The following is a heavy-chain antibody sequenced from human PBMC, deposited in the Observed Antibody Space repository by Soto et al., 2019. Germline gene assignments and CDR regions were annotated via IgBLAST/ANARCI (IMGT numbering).Heavy chain of an antibody. CDR1: GDSISSPHYY. J-gene: IGHJ4*02. D-gene: IGHD3-22*01. CDR2: IYYTGNN. Sequence: QVHLQESGPGLVKPSQTLSLSCTVSGDSISSPHYYWTWIRQPPGKGLEWVGSIYYTGNNFYNPALKSRVAMSVYPSTNQFALKLASVTDADTAVYFCAREPKQNYDSSPWNGGFDSWGPGTLVTVSS. V-gene: IGHV4-30-4*01. CDR3: AREPKQNYDSSPWNGGFDS.